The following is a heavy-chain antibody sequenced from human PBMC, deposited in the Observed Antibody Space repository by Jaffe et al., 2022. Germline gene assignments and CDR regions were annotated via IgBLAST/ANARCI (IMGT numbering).Heavy chain of an antibody. V-gene: IGHV3-9*01. Sequence: EVQLVESGGGLVQPGRSLRLSCAASGFTFDDYAMHWVRQAPGKGLEWVSGISWNSGSIGYADSVKGRFTISRDNAKNSLYLQMNSLRAEDTALYYCAKDAQPGDYDFWSGPFDYWGQGTLVTVSS. D-gene: IGHD3-3*01. J-gene: IGHJ4*02. CDR3: AKDAQPGDYDFWSGPFDY. CDR2: ISWNSGSI. CDR1: GFTFDDYA.